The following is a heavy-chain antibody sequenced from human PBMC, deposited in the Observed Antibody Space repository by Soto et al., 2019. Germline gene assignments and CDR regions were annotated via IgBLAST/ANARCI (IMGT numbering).Heavy chain of an antibody. J-gene: IGHJ4*02. D-gene: IGHD5-18*01. V-gene: IGHV4-31*11. Sequence: QVQLQESGPGLVKPSQTLSLTCAVSGGSIRSDGSYWTWIRQLPGGGLEWIGYIYYSGSTSYNPSPVIRASITVDSSDNQFSLRLTSVTAADTAVYYCARRAGNRRGYPIDSWGQGTLVTVSS. CDR1: GGSIRSDGSY. CDR3: ARRAGNRRGYPIDS. CDR2: IYYSGST.